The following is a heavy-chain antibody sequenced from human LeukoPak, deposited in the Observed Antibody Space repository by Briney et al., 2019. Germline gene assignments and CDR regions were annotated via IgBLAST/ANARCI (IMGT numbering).Heavy chain of an antibody. V-gene: IGHV3-23*01. J-gene: IGHJ4*02. D-gene: IGHD2-15*01. CDR3: AKQLGYCSDGSCYFPY. Sequence: PGGSLRLSCAASGFTFSSYAMSWVRQAPGKGLEWVSAISNNGGSTYYADSVQGRFTISRDNSKSTLCLQMNSLRAEDTAVYYCAKQLGYCSDGSCYFPYWGQGTLVTVSS. CDR2: ISNNGGST. CDR1: GFTFSSYA.